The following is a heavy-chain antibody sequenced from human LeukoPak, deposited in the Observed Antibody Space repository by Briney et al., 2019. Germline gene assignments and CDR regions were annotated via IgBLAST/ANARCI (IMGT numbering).Heavy chain of an antibody. CDR1: GYTFTSYG. V-gene: IGHV1-8*02. CDR3: ARNNYGGHDAFDI. J-gene: IGHJ3*02. D-gene: IGHD4-11*01. Sequence: ASVTVSCKASGYTFTSYGISWVRQAPGQGLEWMGWMNPNSGNTGCTKKFQGRVTMTRDTSTSTAYMDLTSVESEDTAVYFCARNNYGGHDAFDIWGQGTLVTVSS. CDR2: MNPNSGNT.